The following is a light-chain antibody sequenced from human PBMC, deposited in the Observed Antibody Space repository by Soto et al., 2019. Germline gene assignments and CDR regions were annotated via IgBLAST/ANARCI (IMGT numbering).Light chain of an antibody. CDR2: DAS. CDR3: QQRSNWPPPPIT. J-gene: IGKJ5*01. Sequence: EIVLTHSPATLSLSPWEIATLSCRASQSVSTYLAWYQQKPGQAPRLLIYDASNRATGIPARFSGSGSGTDFTLTISSLEPEDFAVYYCQQRSNWPPPPITFGQGTRLEIK. CDR1: QSVSTY. V-gene: IGKV3-11*01.